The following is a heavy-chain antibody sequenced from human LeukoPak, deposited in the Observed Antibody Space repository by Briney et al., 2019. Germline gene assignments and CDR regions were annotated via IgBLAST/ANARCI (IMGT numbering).Heavy chain of an antibody. CDR2: IIPIFGTA. CDR1: GGTFSSYA. CDR3: ARTATVTTNYYYGMDV. J-gene: IGHJ6*02. V-gene: IGHV1-69*13. Sequence: ASVKVSCKASGGTFSSYAISWVRQAPGQGLEWMGGIIPIFGTANYAQKFQGRVTITADESTSTAYMELSSLRSEDTAVHYCARTATVTTNYYYGMDVWGQGTTVTVSS. D-gene: IGHD4-17*01.